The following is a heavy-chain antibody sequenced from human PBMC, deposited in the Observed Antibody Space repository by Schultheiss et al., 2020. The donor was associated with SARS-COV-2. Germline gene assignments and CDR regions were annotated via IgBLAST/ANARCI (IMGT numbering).Heavy chain of an antibody. CDR3: TAEGYGSFVGY. D-gene: IGHD2-15*01. V-gene: IGHV3-64*04. J-gene: IGHJ4*02. CDR1: GFTVSSNY. Sequence: GGSLRLSCAASGFTVSSNYMSWVRQAPGKGLEYVSAISSNGGSTYYADSVKGRFTISRDNSKNTLYLQMNSLKTEDTAVYYCTAEGYGSFVGYWGQGTLVTVSS. CDR2: ISSNGGST.